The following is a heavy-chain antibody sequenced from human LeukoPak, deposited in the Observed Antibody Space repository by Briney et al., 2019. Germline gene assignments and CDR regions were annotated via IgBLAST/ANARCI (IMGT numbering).Heavy chain of an antibody. CDR2: IYTSGST. CDR1: GGSISSGSYY. J-gene: IGHJ6*02. CDR3: ARNYCSGGSCYAGYYYYGMDV. Sequence: SETLSLTCTVSGGSISSGSYYWSWIRQPAGKGLEWIGRIYTSGSTNYNPSLKSRVTISVDTSKNQFSLKLSSMTAADTAVYYCARNYCSGGSCYAGYYYYGMDVWGQGTTVTVSS. D-gene: IGHD2-15*01. V-gene: IGHV4-61*02.